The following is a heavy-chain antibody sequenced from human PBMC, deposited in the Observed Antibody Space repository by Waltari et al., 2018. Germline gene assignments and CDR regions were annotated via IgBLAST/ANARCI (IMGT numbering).Heavy chain of an antibody. CDR3: TKRTALDGMDV. J-gene: IGHJ6*02. V-gene: IGHV4-39*01. D-gene: IGHD5-18*01. Sequence: QLQLQELGRGLVKPSETLSLTCSVSGGSISSSSYFWGWTRQPPGRGLEWIGSIYYTGTTNYNPSFGSRLTISIDTSKNQFSLKLTSVTAADTAVYYCTKRTALDGMDVWGQGATVTVSS. CDR2: IYYTGTT. CDR1: GGSISSSSYF.